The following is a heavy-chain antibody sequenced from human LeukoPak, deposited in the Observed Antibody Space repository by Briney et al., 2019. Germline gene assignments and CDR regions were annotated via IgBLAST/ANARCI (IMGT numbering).Heavy chain of an antibody. Sequence: PGRSLRLPCAASGFTFSSYGMHWVRQAPGKGLEWVAVVSYEGGAKYHAVSVQGRFTISRDNSKNTLYLEMNSLRAEDTAVYYCAKEGSEYSHGYPFTDWGQGILVTVSS. D-gene: IGHD5-18*01. CDR1: GFTFSSYG. CDR3: AKEGSEYSHGYPFTD. J-gene: IGHJ4*02. CDR2: VSYEGGAK. V-gene: IGHV3-30*18.